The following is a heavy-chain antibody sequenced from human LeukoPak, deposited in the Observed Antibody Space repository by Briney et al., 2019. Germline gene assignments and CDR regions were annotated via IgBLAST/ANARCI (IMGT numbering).Heavy chain of an antibody. D-gene: IGHD5-18*01. J-gene: IGHJ4*02. CDR2: ISSSGSTI. V-gene: IGHV3-11*01. Sequence: GGSLRLSCAASGFTLSDYYMSWIRQAPGKGLEWVSYISSSGSTIYYADSVKGRFTISRDNAKNSLYLQMNSLRVEDTAVYYCARRGYSYGYAESEWGQGTLVTVSS. CDR3: ARRGYSYGYAESE. CDR1: GFTLSDYY.